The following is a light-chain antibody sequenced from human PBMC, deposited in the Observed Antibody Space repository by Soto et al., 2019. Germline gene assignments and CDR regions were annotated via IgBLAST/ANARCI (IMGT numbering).Light chain of an antibody. CDR1: EGISSW. J-gene: IGKJ4*01. Sequence: DIQMTQSPSTLSASVGDRVTITCRASEGISSWLAWYQQKPGKAPKLLIYKASSLESGVPSRFSGSGSGTDFTLTITCLQPDDFATYYCQQYKSYSLTFGGGTKVEIK. CDR3: QQYKSYSLT. V-gene: IGKV1-5*03. CDR2: KAS.